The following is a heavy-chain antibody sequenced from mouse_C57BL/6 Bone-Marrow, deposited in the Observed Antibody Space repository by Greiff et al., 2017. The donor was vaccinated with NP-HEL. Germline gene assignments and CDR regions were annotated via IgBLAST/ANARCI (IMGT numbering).Heavy chain of an antibody. V-gene: IGHV1-59*01. Sequence: QVQLQQPGAELVRPGTSVKLSCKASGYTFTSYWMHWVKQRPGQGLEWIGVIDPSDSYTNYNQKFKGKATLTVDTSSSTAYMQLSSLTSEDSAVYYCARFITTVVATDFDYWGQGTTLTVSS. D-gene: IGHD1-1*01. CDR1: GYTFTSYW. CDR3: ARFITTVVATDFDY. J-gene: IGHJ2*01. CDR2: IDPSDSYT.